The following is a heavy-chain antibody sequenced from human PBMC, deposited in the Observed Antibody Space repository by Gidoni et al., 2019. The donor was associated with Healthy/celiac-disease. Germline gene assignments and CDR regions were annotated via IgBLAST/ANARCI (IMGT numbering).Heavy chain of an antibody. V-gene: IGHV1-8*01. Sequence: QVQLVQSGAEVKKPGASVKVSCKASGYTFTSYDINWVRQATGQGLEWMGWMNPNSGNTGYAQKFQGRVTMTRNTSISTAYMELSSLRSEDTAVYYCARAVSITIFGVVPRYYGMDVWGQGTTVTVSS. D-gene: IGHD3-3*01. CDR2: MNPNSGNT. CDR1: GYTFTSYD. J-gene: IGHJ6*02. CDR3: ARAVSITIFGVVPRYYGMDV.